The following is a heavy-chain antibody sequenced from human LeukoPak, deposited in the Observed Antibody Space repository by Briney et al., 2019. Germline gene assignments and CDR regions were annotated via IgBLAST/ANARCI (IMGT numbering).Heavy chain of an antibody. V-gene: IGHV1-69*13. CDR1: GGTFSSYA. CDR2: IIPIFGTA. D-gene: IGHD2-21*02. CDR3: ASAYCGGDCYSTTFDY. Sequence: GASVKVSCTASGGTFSSYAISWVRQAPGQGLEWTGGIIPIFGTANYAQKFQGRVTITADESTSTAYMELSSLRSEDTAVYYCASAYCGGDCYSTTFDYWGQGTLVTVSS. J-gene: IGHJ4*02.